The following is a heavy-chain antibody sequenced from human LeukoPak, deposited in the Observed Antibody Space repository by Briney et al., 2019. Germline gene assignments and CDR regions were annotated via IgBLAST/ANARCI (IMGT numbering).Heavy chain of an antibody. CDR1: GGFFSGYY. Sequence: SETLSLTCAVYGGFFSGYYWSWIRQPPGKGLAWIGEINHSGSTNYNPSLKSRVTISVDTSKNQFSLKLSSVTAADTAVYYCARGQQLVSVWFDPWGQGTLVTVSS. V-gene: IGHV4-34*01. D-gene: IGHD6-13*01. CDR2: INHSGST. J-gene: IGHJ5*02. CDR3: ARGQQLVSVWFDP.